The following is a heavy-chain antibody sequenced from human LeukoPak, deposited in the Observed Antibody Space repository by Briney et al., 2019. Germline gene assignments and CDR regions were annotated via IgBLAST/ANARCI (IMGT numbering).Heavy chain of an antibody. V-gene: IGHV3-48*03. CDR3: ARGMTGSYFGYFDY. Sequence: SGGSLRLSCAASGFTFSSYEMNWVRQAPGKGPEWVSYISSSGSTIYYADSVKGRFTISRDNAKNSLYLQMNSLRAEDTAVYYCARGMTGSYFGYFDYWGQGTLVTVSS. CDR1: GFTFSSYE. D-gene: IGHD1-26*01. CDR2: ISSSGSTI. J-gene: IGHJ4*02.